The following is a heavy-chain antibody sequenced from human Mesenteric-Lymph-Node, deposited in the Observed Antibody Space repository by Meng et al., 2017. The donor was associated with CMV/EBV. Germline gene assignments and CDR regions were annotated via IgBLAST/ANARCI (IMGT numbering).Heavy chain of an antibody. CDR2: LNHSGST. CDR3: ARGSSYDILTGYFDY. V-gene: IGHV4-34*01. D-gene: IGHD3-9*01. CDR1: GGSFSGDY. Sequence: VQFHQWGAGLLTLSETLSVTCAVYGGSFSGDYWNWIRQSREEGLEWIGELNHSGSTTYNPSFTSRIIISVDTSTNQISLNMSSVTAADTAVYYCARGSSYDILTGYFDYWGQGALVTVSS. J-gene: IGHJ4*02.